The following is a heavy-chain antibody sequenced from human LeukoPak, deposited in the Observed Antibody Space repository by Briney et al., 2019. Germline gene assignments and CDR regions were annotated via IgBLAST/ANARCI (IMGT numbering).Heavy chain of an antibody. CDR1: GFTFSSYA. Sequence: GGSLRLSCAASGFTFSSYAMHWVRQAPGKGLEWVAVISYDGSNKCYADSVKGRFTISRDNSKNTLYLQMNSLRAEDTAVYYCARDRRNYYYYYGMDVWGQGTTVTVSS. CDR3: ARDRRNYYYYYGMDV. J-gene: IGHJ6*02. CDR2: ISYDGSNK. V-gene: IGHV3-30*04. D-gene: IGHD4-11*01.